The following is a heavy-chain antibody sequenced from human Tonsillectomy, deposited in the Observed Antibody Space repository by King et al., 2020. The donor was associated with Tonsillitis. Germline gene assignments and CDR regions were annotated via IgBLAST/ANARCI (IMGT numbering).Heavy chain of an antibody. CDR2: ISYHGSNK. D-gene: IGHD3-9*01. Sequence: VQLVESGGGVVQPGRSLRLSCAASGFTFSSYGMHWVRQAPGKGLEWVALISYHGSNKYYVDSVKGRFTISRDNSKNKLYLQMNRLRAEDTAVYYCSRGPDYDILTGPNYYYYGMDVWGQGTTVTVSS. J-gene: IGHJ6*02. CDR1: GFTFSSYG. CDR3: SRGPDYDILTGPNYYYYGMDV. V-gene: IGHV3-33*05.